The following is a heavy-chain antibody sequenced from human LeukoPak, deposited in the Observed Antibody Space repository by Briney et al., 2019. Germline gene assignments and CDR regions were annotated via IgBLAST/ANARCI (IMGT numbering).Heavy chain of an antibody. V-gene: IGHV5-51*01. J-gene: IGHJ5*02. D-gene: IGHD2-15*01. CDR3: ARRYCSGGSCYTSFDP. Sequence: GESLKISCKGSGYSFISYWIGWVRQMPGKGLEWMGIIYPGDADTRYSPSFQGQVTISADKSTSTAYLQWSSLKASDTAMYYCARRYCSGGSCYTSFDPWGQGTLVTVSS. CDR2: IYPGDADT. CDR1: GYSFISYW.